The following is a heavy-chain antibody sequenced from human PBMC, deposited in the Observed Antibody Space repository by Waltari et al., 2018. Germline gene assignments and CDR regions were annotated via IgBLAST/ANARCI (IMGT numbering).Heavy chain of an antibody. CDR1: DVSIGKYY. V-gene: IGHV4-59*01. Sequence: QVQLQESGPGLVKPSETLSLTCTVSDVSIGKYYWTWIRQSPGMGLEWIGYIYYNGYTMYNPALKSRVTISLDTSKGQYSLGLYSVTAAETAVYYCVTGSVDSRSWYEFDYWGQGTLVTVSS. CDR2: IYYNGYT. D-gene: IGHD6-13*01. CDR3: VTGSVDSRSWYEFDY. J-gene: IGHJ4*02.